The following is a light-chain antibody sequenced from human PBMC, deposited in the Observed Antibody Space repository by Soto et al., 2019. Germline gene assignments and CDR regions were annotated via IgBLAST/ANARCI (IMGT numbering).Light chain of an antibody. CDR3: QQYGSSPIT. V-gene: IGKV3-15*01. Sequence: EIVMTQSPATLSVSPGERATLSCRASQSVSSKLAWYQQKRGQAPRLLIYGASTRARGIPARFSGSGSGTDFTLTISRPEPEDFAVYYCQQYGSSPITFGQGTRLEIK. CDR1: QSVSSK. J-gene: IGKJ5*01. CDR2: GAS.